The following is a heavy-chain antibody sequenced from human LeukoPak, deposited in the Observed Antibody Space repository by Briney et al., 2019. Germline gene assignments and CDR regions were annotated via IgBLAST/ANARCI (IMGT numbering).Heavy chain of an antibody. D-gene: IGHD3-10*01. CDR3: AKDGASYFYGSGTYFFSRDRRGYFQH. Sequence: QPGGSLRLSCAASGFTFSNYGMHWVRQAPGKGLEWVAFIRYDGSNKYYADSVKGRFTISRDNSKNTLYLQMNSLRAEDTAVYYCAKDGASYFYGSGTYFFSRDRRGYFQHWGQGTLVTVSS. V-gene: IGHV3-30*02. CDR2: IRYDGSNK. CDR1: GFTFSNYG. J-gene: IGHJ1*01.